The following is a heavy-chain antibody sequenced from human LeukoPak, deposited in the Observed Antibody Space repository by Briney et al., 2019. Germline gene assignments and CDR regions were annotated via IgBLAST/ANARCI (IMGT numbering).Heavy chain of an antibody. Sequence: ASVKVSCKASGYTFTSYGISWVRQAPGQGLEWMGWISAYNGNTNYAQKLQGRVTMTTDTSTSTAYMELRSLRSDDTAVYYCAMFPRVAGNVGVDPWGQGTLVTVSS. D-gene: IGHD6-19*01. J-gene: IGHJ5*02. CDR1: GYTFTSYG. V-gene: IGHV1-18*01. CDR3: AMFPRVAGNVGVDP. CDR2: ISAYNGNT.